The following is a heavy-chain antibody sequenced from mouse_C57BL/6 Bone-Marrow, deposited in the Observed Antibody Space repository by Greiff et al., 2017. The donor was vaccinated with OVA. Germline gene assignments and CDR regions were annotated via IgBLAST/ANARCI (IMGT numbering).Heavy chain of an antibody. CDR3: ALDSSGYYFDY. CDR2: IDPSDSYT. J-gene: IGHJ2*01. V-gene: IGHV1-69*01. Sequence: VQLQQPGAELVMPGASVKLSCKASGYTFTSYWMHWVKQRPGQGLEWIGEIDPSDSYTNYNQKFKGKSTLTVDKSSSTAYMQLSSLTSEDSAVYYCALDSSGYYFDYWGQGTTLTVSS. D-gene: IGHD3-2*02. CDR1: GYTFTSYW.